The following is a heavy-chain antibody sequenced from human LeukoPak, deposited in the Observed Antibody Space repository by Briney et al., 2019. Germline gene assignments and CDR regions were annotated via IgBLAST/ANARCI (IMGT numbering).Heavy chain of an antibody. Sequence: AGGSLRLSCAPSGFTFSNHWMSWVRQAPGQGLEWVAKIKEDGSEKYYVDPVKGRFTSSRDNAKNSLNLQMNSQRAEDTAVYYCARVRGTRYFDLWGRGTLVTVSS. CDR3: ARVRGTRYFDL. D-gene: IGHD1-26*01. CDR2: IKEDGSEK. J-gene: IGHJ2*01. CDR1: GFTFSNHW. V-gene: IGHV3-7*04.